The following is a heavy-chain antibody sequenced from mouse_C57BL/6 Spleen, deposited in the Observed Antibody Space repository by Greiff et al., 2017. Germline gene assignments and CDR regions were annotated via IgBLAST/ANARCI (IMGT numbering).Heavy chain of an antibody. CDR1: GFTFSDYY. V-gene: IGHV5-12*01. CDR3: ARRYDYDGAMDY. Sequence: DVMLVESGGGLVQPGGSLKLSCAASGFTFSDYYMYWVRQTPEKRLEWVAYISNGGGSTYYPDTVKGRFTISRDNAKNTLYLQMSRLKSEDTAMYYWARRYDYDGAMDYWGQGTSVTVSS. J-gene: IGHJ4*01. D-gene: IGHD2-4*01. CDR2: ISNGGGST.